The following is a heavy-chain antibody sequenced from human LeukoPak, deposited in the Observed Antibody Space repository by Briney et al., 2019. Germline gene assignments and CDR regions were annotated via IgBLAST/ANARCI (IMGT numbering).Heavy chain of an antibody. CDR2: IYYSGST. Sequence: SETLSLTCTVSGGSISSYYRSWVRQPPGKGLEWVGYIYYSGSTKYNPSLKRGGIITVDKNKKQFSLKRSSVTAADTAVYYCARVSSTSSTISRGFDYWGQGTLVTVSS. J-gene: IGHJ4*02. V-gene: IGHV4-59*01. CDR3: ARVSSTSSTISRGFDY. D-gene: IGHD2-2*01. CDR1: GGSISSYY.